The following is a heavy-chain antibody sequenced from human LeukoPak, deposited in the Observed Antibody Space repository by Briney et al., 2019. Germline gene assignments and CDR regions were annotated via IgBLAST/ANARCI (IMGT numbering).Heavy chain of an antibody. Sequence: GRSLRLSCAASGFTFSSYGMHWVRQAPGKGLEWVAVISYDGSNKYYADSVKGRFTISRDNSKNTLYLQMNSLRAEDTAVYYCAKDREWELSYYYYGMDVWGQGTTVTVSS. CDR3: AKDREWELSYYYYGMDV. V-gene: IGHV3-30*18. D-gene: IGHD1-26*01. J-gene: IGHJ6*02. CDR1: GFTFSSYG. CDR2: ISYDGSNK.